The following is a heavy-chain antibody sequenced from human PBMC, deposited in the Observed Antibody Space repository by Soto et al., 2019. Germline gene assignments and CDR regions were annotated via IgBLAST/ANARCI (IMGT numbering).Heavy chain of an antibody. J-gene: IGHJ5*01. CDR2: IRRIAYGGTT. CDR1: GFTFAAYT. CDR3: SRSLARDVGS. D-gene: IGHD3-10*02. V-gene: IGHV3-49*04. Sequence: GGSVRLSCSAYGFTFAAYTMSWVRLTPGKGLEWVGFIRRIAYGGTTDYAASVKGRFTISRDDSRKIVYLQMRRLKIVDTAVYYCSRSLARDVGSGGHRALVTVSA.